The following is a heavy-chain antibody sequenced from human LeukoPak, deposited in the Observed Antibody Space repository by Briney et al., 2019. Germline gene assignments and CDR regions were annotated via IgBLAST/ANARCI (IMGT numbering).Heavy chain of an antibody. CDR3: ARVGGYHPDY. CDR2: INHSGST. CDR1: GGSFSGYY. V-gene: IGHV4-34*01. J-gene: IGHJ4*02. D-gene: IGHD6-19*01. Sequence: SETLSLTCAVYGGSFSGYYWSWIRQPPGKGLEWIGEINHSGSTNYNPSLKSRVTISVDTSKNQFSLKLSSVTAADTAVYYCARVGGYHPDYWGQGTLVTVSS.